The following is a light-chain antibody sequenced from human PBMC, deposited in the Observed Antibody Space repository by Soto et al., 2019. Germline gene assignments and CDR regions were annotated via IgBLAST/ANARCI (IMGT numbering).Light chain of an antibody. CDR2: GAS. Sequence: EIVMTQSPATLSVSPGERATLSCRASQSVSSDLAWYKQKPGQAPRLLIYGASTRATGIPARFSGSGSGTEFTLTISSLQSEDFAVYYRQQYNNWPYTFGQGTKLEIK. CDR3: QQYNNWPYT. V-gene: IGKV3-15*01. J-gene: IGKJ2*01. CDR1: QSVSSD.